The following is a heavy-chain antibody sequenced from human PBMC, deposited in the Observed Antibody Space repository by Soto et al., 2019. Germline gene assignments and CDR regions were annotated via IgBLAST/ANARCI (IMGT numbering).Heavy chain of an antibody. D-gene: IGHD1-1*01. Sequence: QVQLQESGPGLVKPSETLSLTCTVSGGSISSYYWSWIRQPPGKGLEWIGYIYYSGSTNYNPSLKSRVTISVDTSKNQFSLKLSSVTAADTAVYYCAREGTTVDSYYSYGMDVWGQGTTVTVSS. CDR3: AREGTTVDSYYSYGMDV. CDR1: GGSISSYY. V-gene: IGHV4-59*01. CDR2: IYYSGST. J-gene: IGHJ6*02.